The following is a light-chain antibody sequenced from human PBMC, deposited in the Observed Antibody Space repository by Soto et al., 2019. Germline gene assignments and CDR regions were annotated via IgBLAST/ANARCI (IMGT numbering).Light chain of an antibody. CDR3: AAWDDSLSGQVV. Sequence: QSVLTQPPSASGTPGQRVTISCSGSRSNLGSNYVYWYQQLPGTAPKLLIYRNNQRPSGVHDRFSGYKSDTSASLAISGLRSEDEADYDCAAWDDSLSGQVVFGGGTKLTVL. J-gene: IGLJ2*01. V-gene: IGLV1-47*01. CDR1: RSNLGSNY. CDR2: RNN.